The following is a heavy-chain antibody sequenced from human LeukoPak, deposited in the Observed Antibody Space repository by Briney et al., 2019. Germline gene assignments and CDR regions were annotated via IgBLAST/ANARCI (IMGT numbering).Heavy chain of an antibody. V-gene: IGHV1-18*04. J-gene: IGHJ4*02. D-gene: IGHD4-23*01. CDR1: GYTFTGYY. CDR2: ISGYNGNT. CDR3: ARQHYGGNSVPWDY. Sequence: ASVKVSCKASGYTFTGYYMHWVRQAPGQGLEWMGWISGYNGNTKYAENLQGRVTMTTDTSTSTAYMELRSLRSDDTAVYYCARQHYGGNSVPWDYWGQGTLVTVSS.